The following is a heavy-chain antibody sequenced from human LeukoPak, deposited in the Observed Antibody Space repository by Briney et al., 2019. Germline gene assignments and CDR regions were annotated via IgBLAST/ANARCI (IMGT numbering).Heavy chain of an antibody. CDR3: AKDKYSTAVRYCSSTSCTDNWNGYY. J-gene: IGHJ4*02. D-gene: IGHD2-2*01. V-gene: IGHV3-9*01. CDR1: GFTFDDYA. CDR2: ISWNSGSI. Sequence: PGRSLRLSCAASGFTFDDYAMHWVRQAPGKGLEWVSGISWNSGSIGYADSVKGRFTISRDNAKNSLYLQMNSLRAEDTALYYCAKDKYSTAVRYCSSTSCTDNWNGYYWGQGTLVTVSS.